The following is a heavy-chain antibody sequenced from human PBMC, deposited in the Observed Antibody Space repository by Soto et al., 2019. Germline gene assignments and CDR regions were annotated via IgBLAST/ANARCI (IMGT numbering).Heavy chain of an antibody. J-gene: IGHJ6*02. CDR2: IYHTGGR. CDR3: ARGRDAASQFYSPHGMDV. CDR1: GDSINNTYW. D-gene: IGHD2-15*01. Sequence: SETLSLTCFVSGDSINNTYWWSWVRQAPEKGLEWIGEIYHTGGRSYMPSLRGRITLSVDTSKNQFSLKLTSVTADDTAIYFCARGRDAASQFYSPHGMDVWGQGATVTVSS. V-gene: IGHV4-4*02.